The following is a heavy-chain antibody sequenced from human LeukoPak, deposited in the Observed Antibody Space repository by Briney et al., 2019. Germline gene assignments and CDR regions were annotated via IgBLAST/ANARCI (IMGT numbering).Heavy chain of an antibody. D-gene: IGHD4-23*01. V-gene: IGHV3-74*01. Sequence: GGSLRLSCAASGFTFSSYWMDWVRQAPGKGLVWVSRIASDGSSTTYADSVKGRFSISRDNAKNTLYLQMNSLRVEDTAVYYCARGRPHGNDYWGQGTLVTVSS. CDR2: IASDGSST. CDR3: ARGRPHGNDY. J-gene: IGHJ4*02. CDR1: GFTFSSYW.